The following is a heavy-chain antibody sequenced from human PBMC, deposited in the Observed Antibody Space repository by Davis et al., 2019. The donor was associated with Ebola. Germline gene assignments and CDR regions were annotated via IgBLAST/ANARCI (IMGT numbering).Heavy chain of an antibody. CDR2: IIPFFGTA. Sequence: SVKVSCKASGGTFSSYAISWVRQAPGQGLEWMGGIIPFFGTANYAQKFQGRVTITADKSTSTAYMELSSLRCEDTAVYYCASFPDDTRSFGMDVWGQGTTVTVSS. D-gene: IGHD1-1*01. CDR1: GGTFSSYA. V-gene: IGHV1-69*06. CDR3: ASFPDDTRSFGMDV. J-gene: IGHJ6*02.